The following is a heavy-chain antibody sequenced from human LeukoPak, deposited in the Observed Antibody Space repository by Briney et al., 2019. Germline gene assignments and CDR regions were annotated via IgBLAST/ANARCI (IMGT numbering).Heavy chain of an antibody. CDR2: ISGSGGST. V-gene: IGHV3-23*01. D-gene: IGHD3-10*01. J-gene: IGHJ5*02. CDR1: GFTFSSYW. CDR3: AKEQMYYYGSGSHNWFDP. Sequence: GGSLRLSCAASGFTFSSYWMSWVRQAPGKGLEWVSAISGSGGSTYYADSVQGRFTISRDNSKNTLYLQMNSLRAEDTAVYYCAKEQMYYYGSGSHNWFDPWGQGTLVTVSS.